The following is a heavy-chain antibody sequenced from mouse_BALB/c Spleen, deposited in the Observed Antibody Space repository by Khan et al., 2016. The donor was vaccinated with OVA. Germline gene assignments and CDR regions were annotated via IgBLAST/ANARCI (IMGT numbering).Heavy chain of an antibody. CDR1: GYSITSGYG. V-gene: IGHV3-2*02. CDR2: ISYSGST. CDR3: ARTARIKY. Sequence: EVQLQESGPGLVKPSQSLSLTCTVTGYSITSGYGWNWIRQFPGNKLEWMCYISYSGSTNYNPSLKRRISITRDTSKNQFFLQLNSVTTEDTATYYCARTARIKYWGQGTTLTVSS. J-gene: IGHJ2*01. D-gene: IGHD1-2*01.